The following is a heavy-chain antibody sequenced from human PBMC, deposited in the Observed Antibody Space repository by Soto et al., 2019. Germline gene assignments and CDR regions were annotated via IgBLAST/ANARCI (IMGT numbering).Heavy chain of an antibody. CDR1: GFTFSSYA. J-gene: IGHJ5*02. D-gene: IGHD2-2*01. CDR3: AKQLRQVLSNFDP. V-gene: IGHV3-23*01. Sequence: GGSLILSCAASGFTFSSYAMSWVRQAPGKGLEWVSAISGSGGSTYYADSVKGRCTISRDNSKNTLYLQMNSLRAEDTAVYYCAKQLRQVLSNFDPWGQGTLVTVSS. CDR2: ISGSGGST.